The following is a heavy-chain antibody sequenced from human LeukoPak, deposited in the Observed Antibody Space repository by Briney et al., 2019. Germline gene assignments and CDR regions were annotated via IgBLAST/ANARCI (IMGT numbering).Heavy chain of an antibody. CDR2: ISNRGS. V-gene: IGHV4-59*01. Sequence: PSETLSLTRTVSGVSITLYYWTWIRQSPKKGLEWIGDISNRGSNYNPSLSSRLTISTDTSKNHFSLRLTSVSAADTAVYYCARGNYDILSDYSLYSPRGGFDHWGQGILVTVSS. CDR3: ARGNYDILSDYSLYSPRGGFDH. J-gene: IGHJ4*02. CDR1: GVSITLYY. D-gene: IGHD3-9*01.